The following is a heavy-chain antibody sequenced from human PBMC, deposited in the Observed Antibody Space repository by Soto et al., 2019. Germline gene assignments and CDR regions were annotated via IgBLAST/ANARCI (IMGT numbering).Heavy chain of an antibody. J-gene: IGHJ6*02. CDR2: IDPSDSYT. Sequence: PGQALQISCKGSGYSFTSYWISWVRQMPGKGLEWRGRIDPSDSYTNYSPSFQGHVTISADKSISTAYLQWSSLKASDTAMYYCASSAPYCSSTSCYERIAVAGTDYYGMDVWGQGTTVTVSS. CDR3: ASSAPYCSSTSCYERIAVAGTDYYGMDV. CDR1: GYSFTSYW. V-gene: IGHV5-10-1*01. D-gene: IGHD2-2*01.